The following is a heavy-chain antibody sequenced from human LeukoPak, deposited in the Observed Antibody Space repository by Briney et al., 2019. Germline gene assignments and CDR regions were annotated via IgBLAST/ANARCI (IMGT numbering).Heavy chain of an antibody. J-gene: IGHJ6*03. D-gene: IGHD5-18*01. CDR1: GGTLSSYA. Sequence: GASVKVSCKASGGTLSSYAISWVRQAPGQGLEWMGRIIPIFGTANYAQKFQGRVTITTDESTSTAYMELSSLRSEDTAVYYCARDRDTTMDYYYYMDVWGKGTTVTVSS. CDR2: IIPIFGTA. V-gene: IGHV1-69*05. CDR3: ARDRDTTMDYYYYMDV.